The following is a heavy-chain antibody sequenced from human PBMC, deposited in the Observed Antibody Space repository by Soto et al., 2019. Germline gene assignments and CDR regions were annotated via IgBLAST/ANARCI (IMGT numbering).Heavy chain of an antibody. D-gene: IGHD3-10*01. CDR3: ARGAMGNYYNDY. CDR1: GFTFSSYW. J-gene: IGHJ4*02. CDR2: TKGDGISI. Sequence: EVQLVESGGGLVQSGGSLRLSCAASGFTFSSYWMHWVRQAPGKGLVWVSRTKGDGISINYADSVKGRFTISRDNAKDTVFLQMNGLSADDTAVYYCARGAMGNYYNDYWGQGTLVTVSS. V-gene: IGHV3-74*01.